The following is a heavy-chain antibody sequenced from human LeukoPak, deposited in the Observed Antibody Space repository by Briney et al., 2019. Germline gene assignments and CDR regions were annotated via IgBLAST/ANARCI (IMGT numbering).Heavy chain of an antibody. J-gene: IGHJ6*03. CDR3: ARHDLVVVVAATAERGRDYYYYYMDV. CDR1: GYSFTSYW. Sequence: GESLKISCKGSGYSFTSYWIGWVRQMPGKGLEWMGIIYPGDSDTRYSPSFQGQVTISADKSISTAYLQWSSLKASDTAMYYCARHDLVVVVAATAERGRDYYYYYMDVWGKGTTVTVSS. CDR2: IYPGDSDT. V-gene: IGHV5-51*01. D-gene: IGHD2-15*01.